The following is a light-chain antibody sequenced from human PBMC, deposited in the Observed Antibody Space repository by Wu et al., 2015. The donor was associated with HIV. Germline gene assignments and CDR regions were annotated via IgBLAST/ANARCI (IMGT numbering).Light chain of an antibody. Sequence: EVVLTQSPATLSLSPGERATLSCRASQTVYTYLAWYQQKPGQAPRLLIYDASTRATGIPARFSGSGSGRDFTLTISSLEPEDFAIYYCQHRGSWPPFSFGQGT. J-gene: IGKJ2*03. CDR1: QTVYTY. CDR2: DAS. CDR3: QHRGSWPPFS. V-gene: IGKV3-11*02.